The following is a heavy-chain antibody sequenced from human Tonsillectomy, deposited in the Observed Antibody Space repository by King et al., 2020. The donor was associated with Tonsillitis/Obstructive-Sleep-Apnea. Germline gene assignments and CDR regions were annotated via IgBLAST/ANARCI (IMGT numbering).Heavy chain of an antibody. V-gene: IGHV3-21*01. D-gene: IGHD3-10*01. CDR2: ISSSSSYI. J-gene: IGHJ2*01. Sequence: VQLVESGGGLVKPGGSLRLSCAASGFTFSSDNMNWVRQAPGKGLEWGSSISSSSSYIYYADSVKGRFTISRDNSNNSLYLQMNSLRAEDTAVYYCATVRGWYFNLWGRGTLVTVSS. CDR1: GFTFSSDN. CDR3: ATVRGWYFNL.